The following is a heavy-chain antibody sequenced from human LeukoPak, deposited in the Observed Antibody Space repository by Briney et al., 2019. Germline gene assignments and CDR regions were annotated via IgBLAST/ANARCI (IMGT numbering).Heavy chain of an antibody. J-gene: IGHJ5*02. CDR2: INPSGSST. CDR3: ARVNSIADRGWWLDP. D-gene: IGHD4-23*01. CDR1: GYIFTNHY. Sequence: ASVKVSCKASGYIFTNHYMHWVRQAPGQGLEWMGLINPSGSSTLYAEKFRGRIIMTRDMSTATDYMELSSLRSEDTAVYYCARVNSIADRGWWLDPWGQGTLVTVSS. V-gene: IGHV1-46*01.